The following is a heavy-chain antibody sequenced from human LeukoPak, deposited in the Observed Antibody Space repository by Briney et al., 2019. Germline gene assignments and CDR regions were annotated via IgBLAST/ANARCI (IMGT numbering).Heavy chain of an antibody. D-gene: IGHD6-6*01. J-gene: IGHJ3*02. Sequence: SSETLSLTCTVSGGSISSYYWSWIRQPAGKGLEWIGRIYTSGSTNYNPSLKSRVTISVDTSKNQFSLKLSSVTAADTAVYYCARRGDSSSSSDAFDIWGQGTMVTVSS. CDR3: ARRGDSSSSSDAFDI. V-gene: IGHV4-4*07. CDR1: GGSISSYY. CDR2: IYTSGST.